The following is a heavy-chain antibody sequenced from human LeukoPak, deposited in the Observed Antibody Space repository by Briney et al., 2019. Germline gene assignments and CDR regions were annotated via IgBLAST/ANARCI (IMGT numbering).Heavy chain of an antibody. CDR3: ATFSGAHHKTFDS. V-gene: IGHV3-11*04. D-gene: IGHD1-14*01. CDR1: RFKFNDYY. J-gene: IGHJ4*02. CDR2: IDSDGKTI. Sequence: GGSLRLSCVASRFKFNDYYMGWIRQAPGKGLEWLAYIDSDGKTIDYGDSVNGRFTISRDNAKNSLYLQMNTLRAEDTAIYYCATFSGAHHKTFDSWGQGTLVTVSS.